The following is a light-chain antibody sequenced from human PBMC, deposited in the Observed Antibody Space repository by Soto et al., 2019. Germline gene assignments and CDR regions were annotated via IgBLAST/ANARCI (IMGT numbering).Light chain of an antibody. CDR3: SSYTITNTLL. V-gene: IGLV2-14*01. CDR2: EVS. CDR1: DSDVGAYKF. Sequence: QSVLTQPASVSGSPGQSITISCTGTDSDVGAYKFVSWYQQHPGKAPKLMLYEVSNRPSGVSDRFSGSKSGNTASLTISGLQAEDEADYYCSSYTITNTLLFGGGTKLTVL. J-gene: IGLJ3*02.